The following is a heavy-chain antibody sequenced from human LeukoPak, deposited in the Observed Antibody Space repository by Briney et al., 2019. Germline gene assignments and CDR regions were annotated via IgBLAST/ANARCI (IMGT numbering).Heavy chain of an antibody. D-gene: IGHD2-2*01. Sequence: GGSLRLSCAASGFTFSSYGMHWVRQAPGKGLEWVANIKQDGSEKYYVDSVKGRFTISRDNAKNSLYLQMNSLRAEATAVYYCAGTTSMLYFAYWGQGTLVTVSS. CDR2: IKQDGSEK. CDR1: GFTFSSYG. CDR3: AGTTSMLYFAY. J-gene: IGHJ4*02. V-gene: IGHV3-7*01.